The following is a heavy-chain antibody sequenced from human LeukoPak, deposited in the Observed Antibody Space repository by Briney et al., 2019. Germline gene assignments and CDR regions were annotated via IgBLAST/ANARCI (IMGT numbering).Heavy chain of an antibody. CDR3: ASQQYYYDSSGYYFDY. CDR1: GGSISSYY. Sequence: SETLSLTCTVSGGSISSYYWSWIRQPPGKGLEWIGEINHSGSTNYNPSLKSRVTISVDTSKNQFSLKLSSVTAADTAVYYCASQQYYYDSSGYYFDYWGQGTLVTVSS. V-gene: IGHV4-34*01. D-gene: IGHD3-22*01. CDR2: INHSGST. J-gene: IGHJ4*02.